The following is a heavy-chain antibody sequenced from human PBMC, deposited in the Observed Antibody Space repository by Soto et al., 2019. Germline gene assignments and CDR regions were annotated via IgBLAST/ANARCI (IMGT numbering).Heavy chain of an antibody. J-gene: IGHJ6*03. Sequence: EVQLVESGGGLVKPGGSLRLSCAASGFTFSSYSMNWVRQAPGKGLEWVSSISSSSSYIYYADSVKGRFTISRDNAKNSLYLQMNSLRAEATAVYYCARYCTNGVCYAPYYMDVWGKGTTVTVSS. CDR2: ISSSSSYI. CDR1: GFTFSSYS. D-gene: IGHD2-8*01. CDR3: ARYCTNGVCYAPYYMDV. V-gene: IGHV3-21*01.